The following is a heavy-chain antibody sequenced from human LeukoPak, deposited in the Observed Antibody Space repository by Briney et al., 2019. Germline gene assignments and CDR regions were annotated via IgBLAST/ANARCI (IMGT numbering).Heavy chain of an antibody. J-gene: IGHJ3*02. D-gene: IGHD3-22*01. Sequence: PSETLSLTCAVYGVSFSGYYWSWIRQPPGKGLEWIGEINHSGSTNYNPSLKSRVTISVDTSKNQFSLKLSSVTAADTAVYYCARESALKYYDSSGYYGDIWGQGTMVTVSS. CDR3: ARESALKYYDSSGYYGDI. V-gene: IGHV4-34*01. CDR1: GVSFSGYY. CDR2: INHSGST.